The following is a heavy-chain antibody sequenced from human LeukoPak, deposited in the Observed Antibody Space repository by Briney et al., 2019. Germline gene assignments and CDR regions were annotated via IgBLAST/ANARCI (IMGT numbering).Heavy chain of an antibody. CDR2: ISGSGGIT. CDR1: GFTFSSYA. V-gene: IGHV3-23*01. J-gene: IGHJ4*02. D-gene: IGHD3-3*01. Sequence: GGSLRLSCAASGFTFSSYAMRWVRQAPGKGLEWVSAISGSGGITYYADSVTGRFTISRDNSKNTLYLQMNSLRAEDTASEWLLSSDYWGQGTLVTVSS. CDR3: LSSDY.